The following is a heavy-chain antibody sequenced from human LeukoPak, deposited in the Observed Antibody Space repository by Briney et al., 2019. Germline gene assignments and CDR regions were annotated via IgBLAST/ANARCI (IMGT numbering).Heavy chain of an antibody. Sequence: GSSVKVSCKASGGTFISNAITWVRQAPGQGLEWMGRIIPIFGITDYAQKFQGRVTITADKSTSTAYMEFSSLRSEDTAVYYCASGRKTTEATYCFDPWGQGTLITVSS. D-gene: IGHD4-11*01. V-gene: IGHV1-69*04. J-gene: IGHJ5*02. CDR3: ASGRKTTEATYCFDP. CDR1: GGTFISNA. CDR2: IIPIFGIT.